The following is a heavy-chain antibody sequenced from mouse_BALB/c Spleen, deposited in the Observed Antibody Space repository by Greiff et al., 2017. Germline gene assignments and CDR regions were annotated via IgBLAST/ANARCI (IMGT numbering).Heavy chain of an antibody. D-gene: IGHD1-1*01. V-gene: IGHV5-6-2*01. CDR2: INSNGGST. CDR3: ARQALNYYGSSYFDY. CDR1: GFTFSSYY. Sequence: DVKLQESGGGLVKLGGSLKLSCAASGFTFSSYYMSWVRQTPEKRLELVAAINSNGGSTYYPDTVKGRFTISRDNAKNTLYLQMSSLKSEDTALYYCARQALNYYGSSYFDYWGQGTTLTVSS. J-gene: IGHJ2*01.